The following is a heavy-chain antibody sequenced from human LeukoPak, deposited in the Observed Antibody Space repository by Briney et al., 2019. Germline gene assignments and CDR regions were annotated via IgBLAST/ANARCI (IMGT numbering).Heavy chain of an antibody. CDR1: GYTFTSYG. J-gene: IGHJ4*02. V-gene: IGHV7-4-1*02. D-gene: IGHD2-15*01. CDR2: INTNTGNP. CDR3: ARIELGYCSGGSCLPDY. Sequence: ASVKVSCKASGYTFTSYGISWVRQAPGQGLEWMGWINTNTGNPTYAQGFTGRFVFSLDTSVSTAYLQISSLKAEDTAVYYCARIELGYCSGGSCLPDYWGQGTLVTVSS.